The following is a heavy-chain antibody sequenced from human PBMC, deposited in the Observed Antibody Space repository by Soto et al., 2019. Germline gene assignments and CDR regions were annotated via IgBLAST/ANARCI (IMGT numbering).Heavy chain of an antibody. CDR1: GFTFTSSA. CDR3: AALYYYDSSGYSDAFDI. D-gene: IGHD3-22*01. V-gene: IGHV1-58*01. Sequence: SVKVSCKASGFTFTSSAVQWVRQARGRRLEWVGWIVVGSGNTNYAQKFQERVTITRDMSTSTAYMELSSLRSEDTAVYYCAALYYYDSSGYSDAFDIWGQGTMVTVSS. CDR2: IVVGSGNT. J-gene: IGHJ3*02.